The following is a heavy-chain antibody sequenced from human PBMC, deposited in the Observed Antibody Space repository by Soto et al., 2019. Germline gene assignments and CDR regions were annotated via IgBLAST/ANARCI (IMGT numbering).Heavy chain of an antibody. CDR2: ISGSGGSS. J-gene: IGHJ6*02. V-gene: IGHV3-23*01. D-gene: IGHD5-12*01. CDR3: ARYRSTSSGMDV. Sequence: PGGSLRLSCAASGFTFTSYAMSWVRQAPGKGLEWVSAISGSGGSSYHADSVKGRFTISRDNAKNSLYLQMNSLRAEDTAVYYCARYRSTSSGMDVWGQGTTVTVSS. CDR1: GFTFTSYA.